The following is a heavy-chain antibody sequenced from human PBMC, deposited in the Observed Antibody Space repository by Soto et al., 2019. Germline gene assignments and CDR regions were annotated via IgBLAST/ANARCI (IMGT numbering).Heavy chain of an antibody. V-gene: IGHV1-8*01. CDR3: AREFPGTTGTTPQNYYYGMDV. Sequence: QVQLVQSGAEVKKPGASVKVSCKASGYTFTSYDINWVRQATGQGLEWMGWMNPNSGNTGYAQKFQGRVTMTRNTSISTAYMELSSLRSEDTAVYYCAREFPGTTGTTPQNYYYGMDVWGQGTTVTVSS. CDR2: MNPNSGNT. CDR1: GYTFTSYD. J-gene: IGHJ6*02. D-gene: IGHD1-1*01.